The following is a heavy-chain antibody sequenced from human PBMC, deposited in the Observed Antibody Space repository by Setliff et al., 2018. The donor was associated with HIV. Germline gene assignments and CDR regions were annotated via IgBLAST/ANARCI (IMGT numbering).Heavy chain of an antibody. Sequence: PSETLSLTCAVHGGSFSGSYWSWTRQPPGKGLEWIGELNYVGVTNHNPSLKSRVTISVEASKRQWSLKLNSVTAADTAVYYCATTECRGADCPQMYDYWGQGILVTVSS. D-gene: IGHD2-21*02. J-gene: IGHJ4*02. CDR2: LNYVGVT. CDR1: GGSFSGSY. V-gene: IGHV4-34*01. CDR3: ATTECRGADCPQMYDY.